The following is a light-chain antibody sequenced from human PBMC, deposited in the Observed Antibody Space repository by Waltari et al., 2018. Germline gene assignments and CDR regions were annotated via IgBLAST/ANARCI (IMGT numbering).Light chain of an antibody. Sequence: AVLPQPSSPSPSSGAYARLTATLCSVINFANYRIYCYPQNPGTPPQYLLNYKSDSDKHETELGSGLPSRFSGSKDASANAGILRISGLQSEDEADYYCLIWHSSAYVFGTGTKVTVL. CDR3: LIWHSSAYV. V-gene: IGLV5-45*04. J-gene: IGLJ1*01. CDR2: YKSDSDK. CDR1: SVINFANYR.